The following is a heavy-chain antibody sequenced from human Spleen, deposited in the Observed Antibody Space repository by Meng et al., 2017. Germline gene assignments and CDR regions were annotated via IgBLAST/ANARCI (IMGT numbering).Heavy chain of an antibody. CDR1: GYTFTSYD. CDR2: MNPNSGNT. CDR3: ASARLGSGYSYLGYYYGMDV. J-gene: IGHJ6*02. V-gene: IGHV1-8*01. D-gene: IGHD5-18*01. Sequence: ASVKVSCKASGYTFTSYDINWVRQATGQGLEWMGWMNPNSGNTGYAQKFQGRVTMTRNTSISTAYMELSSLRSEDTAVYYCASARLGSGYSYLGYYYGMDVWGQGTTVTVSS.